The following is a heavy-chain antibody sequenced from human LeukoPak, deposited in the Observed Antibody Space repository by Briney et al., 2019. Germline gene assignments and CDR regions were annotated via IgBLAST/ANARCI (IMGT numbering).Heavy chain of an antibody. V-gene: IGHV4-59*13. J-gene: IGHJ4*02. CDR3: ARGDQEFDY. CDR2: DYASGDYNHGIN. Sequence: SETLSLACTVSGTSLNTYSWSWLRQTPGKGLEWIGYDYASGDYNHGINTYNPSLKSRVTITVDTSKNQFALRLTPLTAADTAVYYCARGDQEFDYWGQGTRVTVSS. CDR1: GTSLNTYS.